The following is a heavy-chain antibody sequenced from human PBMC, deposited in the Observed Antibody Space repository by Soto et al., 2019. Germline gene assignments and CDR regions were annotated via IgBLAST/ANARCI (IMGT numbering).Heavy chain of an antibody. Sequence: QVQLQESGPGLVKPSETLSLTCTVSGGSISSYYWSWIRQPPGKGLEWIGYIYYSGSTNYNPSLKSRVTISVDTSKNQFSLKLSSVTAADTAVYYCASFGTSYGDYYYYYMDVWGKGTMVTVSS. CDR1: GGSISSYY. CDR2: IYYSGST. V-gene: IGHV4-59*08. D-gene: IGHD4-17*01. J-gene: IGHJ6*03. CDR3: ASFGTSYGDYYYYYMDV.